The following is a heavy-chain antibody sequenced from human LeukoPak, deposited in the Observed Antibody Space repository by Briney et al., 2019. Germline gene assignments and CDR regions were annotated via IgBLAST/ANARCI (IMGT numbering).Heavy chain of an antibody. CDR1: GYSISSDYY. CDR2: ISHGDDT. V-gene: IGHV4-38-2*02. Sequence: PSETLSLTCTVSGYSISSDYYWSWIRQPLGKGLEWIGYISHGDDTNYNPSLKSRVTMSVDTSKSQFSLTLSSMTAADTAIYYCARGAYEMLYDHWGQGTLVIVSS. D-gene: IGHD3-22*01. CDR3: ARGAYEMLYDH. J-gene: IGHJ4*02.